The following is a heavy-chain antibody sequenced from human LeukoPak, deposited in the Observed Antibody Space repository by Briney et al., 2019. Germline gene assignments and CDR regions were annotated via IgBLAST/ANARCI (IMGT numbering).Heavy chain of an antibody. D-gene: IGHD4-17*01. CDR2: IYSGGST. V-gene: IGHV3-53*01. CDR1: GFTVSSNY. J-gene: IGHJ4*02. Sequence: PGGSLRLSCAASGFTVSSNYMSWVRQAPGKGLEWVSVIYSGGSTYCADSVKGRLTISRDNSKNTLYLQMNSLRAEDTAVYYCARVVDHDYGDYYLDYWGQGTLVTVSS. CDR3: ARVVDHDYGDYYLDY.